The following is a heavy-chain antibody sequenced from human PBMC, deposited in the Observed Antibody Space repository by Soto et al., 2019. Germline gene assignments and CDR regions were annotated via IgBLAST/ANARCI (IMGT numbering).Heavy chain of an antibody. D-gene: IGHD3-22*01. J-gene: IGHJ4*02. CDR1: GYSISSGYY. V-gene: IGHV4-38-2*02. CDR3: ARDLYYYDSSGYYYVAAPGVDY. CDR2: IYHSGST. Sequence: PSETLSLTCAVSGYSISSGYYWGWIRQPPGKGQEWIGSIYHSGSTYYNPSLKSRVTISVDTSKNQFSLKLSSVTAADTAVYYCARDLYYYDSSGYYYVAAPGVDYWGQGTLVTVSS.